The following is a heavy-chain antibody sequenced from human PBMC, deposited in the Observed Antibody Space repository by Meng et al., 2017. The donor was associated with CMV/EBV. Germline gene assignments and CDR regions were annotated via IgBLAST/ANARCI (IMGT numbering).Heavy chain of an antibody. D-gene: IGHD2-15*01. J-gene: IGHJ4*02. CDR1: GYSFTGYY. CDR2: INRNSGGT. V-gene: IGHV1-2*02. Sequence: VRAGSVLHQPGASVNVACNASGYSFTGYYMQWVRHAPEQGLEWMGWINRNSGGTNYAQKFQGRVTMTRDTSISTAYMELSRLRSDDTAVYYCARDDGSLDYWGQGTLVTVSS. CDR3: ARDDGSLDY.